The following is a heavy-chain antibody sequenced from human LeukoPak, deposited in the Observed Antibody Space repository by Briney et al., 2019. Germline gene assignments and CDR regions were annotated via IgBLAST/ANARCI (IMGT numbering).Heavy chain of an antibody. V-gene: IGHV3-23*01. D-gene: IGHD2-2*01. CDR3: AKVNVPAAMVRRWFDP. CDR1: GFTFSSYA. J-gene: IGHJ5*02. Sequence: GGSLRLSCAASGFTFSSYAMSWVRQAPGEGLEWVSAISSSSGATTKYADSVKGRFTISRDNSKNTLYLQMNSLRAEDTAVYYCAKVNVPAAMVRRWFDPWGQGTLVTVSS. CDR2: ISSSSGATT.